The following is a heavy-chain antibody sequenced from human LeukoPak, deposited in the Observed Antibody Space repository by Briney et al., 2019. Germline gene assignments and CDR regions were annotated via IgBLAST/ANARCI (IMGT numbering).Heavy chain of an antibody. CDR3: ARDTYYYDHYGMDV. V-gene: IGHV3-33*01. Sequence: GGSLRLSCAASGFTFSSYGMHWVRQAPGKGLEWVAVIWYDGSNKYYADSVKGRFTISRDNSKNTLYLQMNSLRAEDTAVYYCARDTYYYDHYGMDVWGQGTTVTVSS. CDR1: GFTFSSYG. CDR2: IWYDGSNK. J-gene: IGHJ6*02. D-gene: IGHD3-22*01.